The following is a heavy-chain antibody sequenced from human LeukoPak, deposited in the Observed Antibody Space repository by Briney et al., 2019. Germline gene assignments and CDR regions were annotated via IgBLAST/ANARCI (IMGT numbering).Heavy chain of an antibody. CDR3: ARTPTYYYDSSGYYPFDY. D-gene: IGHD3-22*01. Sequence: SETLSLTLAVYGGAFSGYYWGWIRQPPGKGLEWIGVINDSGSTDYNPSLKGRVTISVDTAKNQFSLKLSSVTAADTAVYYCARTPTYYYDSSGYYPFDYWGQGTLVTVSS. CDR1: GGAFSGYY. J-gene: IGHJ4*02. CDR2: INDSGST. V-gene: IGHV4-34*01.